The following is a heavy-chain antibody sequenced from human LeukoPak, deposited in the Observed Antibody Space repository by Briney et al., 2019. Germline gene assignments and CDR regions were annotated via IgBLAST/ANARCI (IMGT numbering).Heavy chain of an antibody. CDR3: AAEPSDSSGDAFDI. CDR2: ISHNGGST. J-gene: IGHJ3*02. Sequence: GGSLRLSCVASGFTFSNYEMHWVRQAPGKGLEFVSSISHNGGSTVYANSVRGRFTISRDNSKNTVYLQMGSLRLEDMAMYYCAAEPSDSSGDAFDIWGQGTLVTVSS. CDR1: GFTFSNYE. D-gene: IGHD3-22*01. V-gene: IGHV3-64*01.